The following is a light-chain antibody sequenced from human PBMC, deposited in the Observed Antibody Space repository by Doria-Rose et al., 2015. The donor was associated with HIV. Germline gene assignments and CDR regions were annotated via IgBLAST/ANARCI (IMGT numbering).Light chain of an antibody. Sequence: TQSPSTLSASAGDIVTITCRASQSITRWLAWYQQKPGKAPKLLIYKASLLESGVSSRFSGSGSGTELTLTISSLQPDDFATYYCQQYNSYSPWTFGTGTKLEIK. V-gene: IGKV1-5*03. CDR2: KAS. CDR3: QQYNSYSPWT. J-gene: IGKJ2*02. CDR1: QSITRW.